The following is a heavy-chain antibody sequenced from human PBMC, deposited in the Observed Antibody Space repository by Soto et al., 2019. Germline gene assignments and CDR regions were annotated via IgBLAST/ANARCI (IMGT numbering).Heavy chain of an antibody. CDR3: VKGGWGDN. V-gene: IGHV3-23*01. Sequence: EVQLLETGGGLVQPGESLRLSCAASGFNFSTYGMTWVRQAPGRGLEWVSAIYPSGGEIYYAAAVMGGFIISRDDSRGSVSLQMDSLRGEDTATYYCVKGGWGDNWGTGTLVTVSS. D-gene: IGHD6-19*01. CDR1: GFNFSTYG. CDR2: IYPSGGEI. J-gene: IGHJ4*02.